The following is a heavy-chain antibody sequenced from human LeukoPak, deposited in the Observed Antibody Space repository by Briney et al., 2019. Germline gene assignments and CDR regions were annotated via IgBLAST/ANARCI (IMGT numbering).Heavy chain of an antibody. CDR1: GGSISSYY. Sequence: SETLSLTCTVSGGSISSYYWSWIRQPPGKGLEWIGYIYYSGSTNYNPSLKSRVTISVDTSKNQFSLKLSSVTAADTAVYYCARCIAAPRGCWFDPWGQGTLITVSS. CDR3: ARCIAAPRGCWFDP. V-gene: IGHV4-59*01. D-gene: IGHD6-13*01. J-gene: IGHJ5*02. CDR2: IYYSGST.